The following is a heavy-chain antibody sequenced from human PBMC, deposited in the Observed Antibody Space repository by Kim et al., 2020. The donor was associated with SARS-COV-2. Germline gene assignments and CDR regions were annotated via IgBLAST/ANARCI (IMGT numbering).Heavy chain of an antibody. V-gene: IGHV1-69*13. CDR1: GGTFSSYA. D-gene: IGHD3-22*01. CDR2: IIPIFGTA. Sequence: SVKVSCKASGGTFSSYAISWVRQAPGQGLEWMGGIIPIFGTANYAQKFQGRVTITADESTSTAYMELSSLRSEDTAVYYCGRDDYDRDEPFDYWGQGTLVTVSS. CDR3: GRDDYDRDEPFDY. J-gene: IGHJ4*02.